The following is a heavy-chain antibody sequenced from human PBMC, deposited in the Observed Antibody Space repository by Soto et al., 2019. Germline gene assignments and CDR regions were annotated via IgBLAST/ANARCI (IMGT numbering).Heavy chain of an antibody. CDR2: IIPIFGTA. D-gene: IGHD2-2*01. Sequence: QVQLVQSGAEVKKPGSSVKVSCKASGGTFSSYAISWVRQAPGQGLEWMGGIIPIFGTANYAQKFQGRVTITADESTSTAYMELSSLRSEDTAVYYCARGGYCSSTRCYDYDYYYYGMDVWGQGTTVTVSS. V-gene: IGHV1-69*01. CDR1: GGTFSSYA. CDR3: ARGGYCSSTRCYDYDYYYYGMDV. J-gene: IGHJ6*02.